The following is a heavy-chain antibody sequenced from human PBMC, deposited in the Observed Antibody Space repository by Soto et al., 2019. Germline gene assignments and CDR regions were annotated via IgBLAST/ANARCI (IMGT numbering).Heavy chain of an antibody. CDR1: GGSVSSGIYY. V-gene: IGHV4-61*01. CDR2: IYYSGST. Sequence: SETLSLTCTVSGGSVSSGIYYWSWVRKPPGKGLELIGYIYYSGSTNYHPSLPSRVTRSVDTSKDQFYLKLISVTTADTAVYYCARLCYNESSDYLSNGFDPWGQGTLVTVSS. J-gene: IGHJ5*02. D-gene: IGHD3-22*01. CDR3: ARLCYNESSDYLSNGFDP.